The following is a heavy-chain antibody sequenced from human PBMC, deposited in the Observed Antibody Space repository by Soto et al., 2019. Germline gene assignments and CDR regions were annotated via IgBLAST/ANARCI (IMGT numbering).Heavy chain of an antibody. J-gene: IGHJ5*02. D-gene: IGHD1-1*01. Sequence: QVQLVQSGAEVKTPGSSVKVSCKTSGGTFTNYAFSWVRQAPGQGLEWMGHIIPRYAVVNYAQRLHGRVKDTETKSWNTINIKSSNLKYAHSATDDCAQHRVDGNFAEIHPWGQG. CDR3: AQHRVDGNFAEIHP. CDR1: GGTFTNYA. CDR2: IIPRYAVV. V-gene: IGHV1-69*17.